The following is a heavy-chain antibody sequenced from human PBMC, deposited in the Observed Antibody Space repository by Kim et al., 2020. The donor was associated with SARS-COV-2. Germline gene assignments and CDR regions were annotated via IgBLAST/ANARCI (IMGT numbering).Heavy chain of an antibody. CDR3: ATERIYSYGVFNY. D-gene: IGHD3-16*01. CDR2: ISDGGTT. J-gene: IGHJ4*02. CDR1: GDSISSPDYY. V-gene: IGHV4-39*07. Sequence: SETLSLTCTVSGDSISSPDYYWGWVRQAPGKGPQWIGSISDGGTTLYNPSLKSRVTISVDTSKNDFSLKLTSVTAADTAVYYCATERIYSYGVFNYWGQGTMVTVSS.